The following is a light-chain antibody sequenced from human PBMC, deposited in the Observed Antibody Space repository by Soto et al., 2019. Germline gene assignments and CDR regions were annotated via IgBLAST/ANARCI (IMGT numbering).Light chain of an antibody. J-gene: IGLJ1*01. CDR2: EVN. CDR1: SSDIGAYDY. Sequence: QSALTQPASLSGSPGQSITISCTGTSSDIGAYDYVSWFQQHPGKAPKLMISEVNNRPSGVSNRFSGSKSGNTAYLTISGLQAEDEAEYFCFSFTTTRTHVFGIGTKAPDL. V-gene: IGLV2-14*01. CDR3: FSFTTTRTHV.